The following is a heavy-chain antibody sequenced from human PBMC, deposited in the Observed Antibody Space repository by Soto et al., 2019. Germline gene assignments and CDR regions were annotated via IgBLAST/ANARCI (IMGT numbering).Heavy chain of an antibody. CDR3: ARGHRAMEYYYYYGMDV. V-gene: IGHV4-59*01. J-gene: IGHJ6*02. D-gene: IGHD5-18*01. CDR1: GGSISSSF. CDR2: ISYGGST. Sequence: PSETLSLTCSVSGGSISSSFWSWIRQPPGKELEWIGYISYGGSTTYNPSLKSRITLSVDTSKNQFSLRVASVTAADTAGYYCARGHRAMEYYYYYGMDVWGQETTVTVT.